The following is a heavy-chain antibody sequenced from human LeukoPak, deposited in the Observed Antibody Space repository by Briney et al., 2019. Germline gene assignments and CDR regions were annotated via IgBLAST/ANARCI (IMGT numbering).Heavy chain of an antibody. CDR1: GCTFSSYA. CDR3: ARDGAVLRYFDWLSLDY. CDR2: ISYDGSNK. J-gene: IGHJ4*02. D-gene: IGHD3-9*01. Sequence: GGSLRLTCAASGCTFSSYAMHWVRQAPGKGMEWVAVISYDGSNKYYADSVKGRFTISRDNSKNTLYLQMNSMRAEDTAVYYCARDGAVLRYFDWLSLDYWGQRTLVTVSS. V-gene: IGHV3-30*04.